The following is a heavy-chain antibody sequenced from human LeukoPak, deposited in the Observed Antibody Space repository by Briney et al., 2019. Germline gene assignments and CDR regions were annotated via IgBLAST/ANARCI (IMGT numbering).Heavy chain of an antibody. J-gene: IGHJ6*03. Sequence: SETLSLTCTVSGGSISGYYWSWIRQPPGKGLEWIGYIYYSGSTSYNPSLKSRVTISVDKSNNQFSLKVRSVTAADTAVYYCARVYPEKWKVRSYYYMDVWGKGTMVTVSS. CDR3: ARVYPEKWKVRSYYYMDV. V-gene: IGHV4-59*12. CDR2: IYYSGST. D-gene: IGHD4-17*01. CDR1: GGSISGYY.